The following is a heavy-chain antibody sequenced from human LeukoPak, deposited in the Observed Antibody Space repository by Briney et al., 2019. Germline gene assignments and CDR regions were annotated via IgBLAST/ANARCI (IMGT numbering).Heavy chain of an antibody. CDR1: GYTFTGYY. V-gene: IGHV1-46*01. CDR2: INPTGGST. D-gene: IGHD5-18*01. Sequence: GASVKVSCKASGYTFTGYYMHWVRQAPGQGLEWMGLINPTGGSTGYAQKFQGRVTMTRDMSTSTDYMELSSLRSEDTAIYYCARRRDERGYKDIFDIWGQGTMVTVSS. CDR3: ARRRDERGYKDIFDI. J-gene: IGHJ3*02.